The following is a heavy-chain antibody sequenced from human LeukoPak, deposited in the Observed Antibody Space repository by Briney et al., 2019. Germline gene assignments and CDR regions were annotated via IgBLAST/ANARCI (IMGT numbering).Heavy chain of an antibody. D-gene: IGHD3-9*01. CDR2: INPNSGGT. CDR1: GYTFTGYY. J-gene: IGHJ4*02. Sequence: AAVKVFCKASGYTFTGYYMHWVRQAPGQGLEWMGWINPNSGGTNYAQKFQGRVTMTRDTSISTAYMELSRLRSDDAAVYYCVTDSVPYYDILTGTFDYWGQGTLVTVSS. V-gene: IGHV1-2*02. CDR3: VTDSVPYYDILTGTFDY.